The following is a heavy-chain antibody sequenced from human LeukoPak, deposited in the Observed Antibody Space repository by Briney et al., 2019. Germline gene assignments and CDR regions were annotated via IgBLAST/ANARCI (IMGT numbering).Heavy chain of an antibody. Sequence: PGGSLRPSCAASGFTFSSYSMNWVRQAPGKGLEWVSSISSSSSYIYYADSVKGRFTISRDNAKNSLYLQMNSLRAEDTAVYYCARENTVPYSSGWFYYFDYWGQGTLVTVSS. V-gene: IGHV3-21*01. CDR1: GFTFSSYS. J-gene: IGHJ4*02. D-gene: IGHD6-19*01. CDR3: ARENTVPYSSGWFYYFDY. CDR2: ISSSSSYI.